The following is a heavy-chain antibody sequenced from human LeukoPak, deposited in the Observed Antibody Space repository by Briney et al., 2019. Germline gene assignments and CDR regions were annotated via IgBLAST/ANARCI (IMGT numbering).Heavy chain of an antibody. CDR2: IASSGGST. CDR1: GFTLSSYA. V-gene: IGHV3-23*01. J-gene: IGHJ3*01. Sequence: TGGSLRLSCAASGFTLSSYAMTWVRQAPGKGLEWVSLIASSGGSTYYADSVKGRFTISRDNSKNTLSLQMNSLRVEDTAIYYCAKDIQLSTWGLGTMVTVSS. CDR3: AKDIQLST. D-gene: IGHD5-24*01.